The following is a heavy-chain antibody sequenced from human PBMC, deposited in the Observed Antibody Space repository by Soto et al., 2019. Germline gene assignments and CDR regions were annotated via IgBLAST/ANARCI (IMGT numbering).Heavy chain of an antibody. CDR3: TRAAFGQLWLTDH. D-gene: IGHD5-18*01. Sequence: GSLRLSCAASGFTFSSYLMNWVRQAPGKGLEWVSSISSSSSYIYYADSVKGRFTISRDNAKNSLYLQMNSLRDEDTAVYYCTRAAFGQLWLTDHWGQGTLVTVSS. V-gene: IGHV3-21*01. CDR2: ISSSSSYI. CDR1: GFTFSSYL. J-gene: IGHJ4*02.